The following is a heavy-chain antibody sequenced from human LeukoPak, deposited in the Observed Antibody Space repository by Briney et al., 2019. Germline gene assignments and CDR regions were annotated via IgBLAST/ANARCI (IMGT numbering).Heavy chain of an antibody. V-gene: IGHV1-46*01. CDR1: GYTFTSYY. CDR2: INPSGGST. J-gene: IGHJ6*02. Sequence: ASVKVSCKASGYTFTSYYMHWVRQAPGQGLEWMGIINPSGGSTSYAQKFQGRVTMTRDTSTSTVYMELSSLRSGDTAVYYCATNAGLRFLEWLLPPYYYYGMDVWGQGTTVTVSS. D-gene: IGHD3-3*01. CDR3: ATNAGLRFLEWLLPPYYYYGMDV.